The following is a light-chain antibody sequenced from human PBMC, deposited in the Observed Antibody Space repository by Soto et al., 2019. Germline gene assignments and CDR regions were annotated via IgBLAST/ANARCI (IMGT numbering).Light chain of an antibody. V-gene: IGKV1-5*01. CDR1: QSISTW. J-gene: IGKJ1*01. Sequence: IQMTQYPCTLSAAVGDIGTITCRASQSISTWLALYQQKPGKAPKVLIYDASTLESGVPSRFSGSGSGTEFTLTITSLQPDDSATYYCQQYTTYWTFGLGTKVDIK. CDR2: DAS. CDR3: QQYTTYWT.